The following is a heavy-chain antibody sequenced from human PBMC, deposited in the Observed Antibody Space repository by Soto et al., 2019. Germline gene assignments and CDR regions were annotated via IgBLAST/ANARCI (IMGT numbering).Heavy chain of an antibody. Sequence: QVQLQESGPGLVKPSETLSLTCTVSGGSVSSGSYYWSRIRQPPGKGLEWIGYIYYSGSTNYNPSRKSRVTISVDTSKIPFSLKRSSVTAAATAVYYCARGGYNWKGGYWFDPWGQGTLVTVSS. CDR3: ARGGYNWKGGYWFDP. CDR2: IYYSGST. V-gene: IGHV4-61*01. CDR1: GGSVSSGSYY. J-gene: IGHJ5*02. D-gene: IGHD1-20*01.